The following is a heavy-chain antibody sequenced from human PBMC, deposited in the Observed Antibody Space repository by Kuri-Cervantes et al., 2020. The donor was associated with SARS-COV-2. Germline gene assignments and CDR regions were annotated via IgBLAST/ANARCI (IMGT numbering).Heavy chain of an antibody. V-gene: IGHV1-46*01. J-gene: IGHJ6*02. CDR1: GYTFTSYY. CDR3: AREGRNIDYYYGMDV. Sequence: ASVKVSCKASGYTFTSYYMHWVRQAPGQGLEWMGIINPSGGSTSYAQKFQGRVTMTRGTSTSTAYMELSSLRSEDTAVYYCAREGRNIDYYYGMDVWGQGTTVTVSS. CDR2: INPSGGST. D-gene: IGHD1-14*01.